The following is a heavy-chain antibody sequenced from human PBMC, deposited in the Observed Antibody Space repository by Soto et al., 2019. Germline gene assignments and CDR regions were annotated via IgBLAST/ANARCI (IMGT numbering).Heavy chain of an antibody. CDR1: GGSFSGYY. Sequence: QVQLQQWGAGLLKPSETLSLTCAVYGGSFSGYYWSWIRQPPGKGLEWIGEINHSGSTNYNPSLKRRVTISVDTSKNQFSLKLSSVTAADTAVYYCARGGGFGETDYWGQGTLVTVSS. V-gene: IGHV4-34*01. J-gene: IGHJ4*02. D-gene: IGHD3-10*01. CDR3: ARGGGFGETDY. CDR2: INHSGST.